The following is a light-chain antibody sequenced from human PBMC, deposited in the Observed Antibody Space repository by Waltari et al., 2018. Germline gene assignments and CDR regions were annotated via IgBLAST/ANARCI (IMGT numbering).Light chain of an antibody. J-gene: IGLJ2*01. CDR3: CSYAGSYSLLV. CDR1: SSDVGGYNY. Sequence: QSALTQPRSVSGSPGQSVTISCIGTSSDVGGYNYVSWDQHHAGKAPKGIIYDVTKRPSGVPDRFAGSKSGNTASLTISGLQAEEEADYYCCSYAGSYSLLVFGGGTKLTVL. V-gene: IGLV2-11*01. CDR2: DVT.